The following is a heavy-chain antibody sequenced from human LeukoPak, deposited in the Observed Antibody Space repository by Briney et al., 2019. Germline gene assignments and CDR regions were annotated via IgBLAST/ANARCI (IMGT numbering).Heavy chain of an antibody. CDR1: GYTFTSYA. V-gene: IGHV1-3*01. CDR2: INAGNGNT. D-gene: IGHD3-22*01. J-gene: IGHJ3*02. CDR3: ARERLTMIVDGAFDI. Sequence: ASVKVSCKASGYTFTSYAMHWVRQAPGQRLEWMGWINAGNGNTKYSQKFQGRVTITRDTSASTAYMELSSLRSEDTAVYYCARERLTMIVDGAFDIWGQGTMVTVSS.